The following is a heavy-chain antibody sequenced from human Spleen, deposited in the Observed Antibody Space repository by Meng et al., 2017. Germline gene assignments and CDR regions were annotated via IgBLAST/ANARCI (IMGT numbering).Heavy chain of an antibody. CDR1: GGSISSGDSY. CDR2: IYYSGST. D-gene: IGHD3-22*01. CDR3: ARGVDESSGYYYVG. V-gene: IGHV4-30-4*01. Sequence: QVQLQESGPGLVKPSQTLSLTCSVSGGSISSGDSYWSWIRQPPGKGLEWIGYIYYSGSTYYNPSLRSRMTISVDTSKNQFSLRLRSVTAADTAVYYCARGVDESSGYYYVGWGQGTLVTVSS. J-gene: IGHJ4*02.